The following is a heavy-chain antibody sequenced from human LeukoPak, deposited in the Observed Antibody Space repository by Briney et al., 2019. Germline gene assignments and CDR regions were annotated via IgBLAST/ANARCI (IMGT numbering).Heavy chain of an antibody. CDR2: IYSGGST. J-gene: IGHJ4*02. D-gene: IGHD6-19*01. Sequence: PGGSLRLSCAASGFTVSSNYMSWVRQAPGKGLEWVSVIYSGGSTYYADSVKGRFTISRDNSKSTLYLQMNSLRAEDTAVYYCARILSSAWGELGYWGQGTLVTVSS. V-gene: IGHV3-66*01. CDR3: ARILSSAWGELGY. CDR1: GFTVSSNY.